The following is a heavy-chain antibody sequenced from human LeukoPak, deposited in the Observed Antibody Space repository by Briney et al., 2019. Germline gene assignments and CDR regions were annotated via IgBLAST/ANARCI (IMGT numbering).Heavy chain of an antibody. CDR1: GFTFSSYW. CDR3: AKGRGTTVTSAANY. V-gene: IGHV3-7*05. D-gene: IGHD4-17*01. CDR2: ITQDGSEK. J-gene: IGHJ4*02. Sequence: GGSLRLSCAASGFTFSSYWMSWARQAPGKGLQWVASITQDGSEKYYVDSVKDRFTISRDNSKNTLSLQMNSLRAEDTAVYYCAKGRGTTVTSAANYWGQGTLVTVSS.